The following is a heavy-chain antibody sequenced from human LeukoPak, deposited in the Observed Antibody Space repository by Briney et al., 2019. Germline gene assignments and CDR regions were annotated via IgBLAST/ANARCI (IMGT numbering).Heavy chain of an antibody. D-gene: IGHD3-3*01. CDR1: GFTFSSYA. V-gene: IGHV3-23*01. Sequence: PGGSLRLSCAASGFTFSSYAMSWVRQAPGKGLEWVSAISGSGGSTYYADSVKGRFTISRDNSKSTLYLQMNSLRAEDTAVYYCAKVFWSGYFFDYWGQGTLVTVSS. CDR2: ISGSGGST. CDR3: AKVFWSGYFFDY. J-gene: IGHJ4*02.